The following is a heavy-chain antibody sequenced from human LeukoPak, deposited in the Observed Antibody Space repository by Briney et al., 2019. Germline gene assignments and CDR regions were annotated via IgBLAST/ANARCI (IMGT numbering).Heavy chain of an antibody. Sequence: SETLSLTCAVSGGSISSSSYYWGWIRQPPGKGLEWIGSIYYSGSTYYNPSLKSRVTISVDTSKNQFSLKLSSVTAADTAVYYCTRDRRDSSWFDPWGQGTLVTVSS. CDR3: TRDRRDSSWFDP. CDR2: IYYSGST. V-gene: IGHV4-39*07. J-gene: IGHJ5*02. CDR1: GGSISSSSYY.